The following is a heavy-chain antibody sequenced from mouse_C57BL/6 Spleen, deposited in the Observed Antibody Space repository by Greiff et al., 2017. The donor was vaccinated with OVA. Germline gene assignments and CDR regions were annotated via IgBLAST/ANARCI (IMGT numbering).Heavy chain of an antibody. J-gene: IGHJ4*01. CDR3: ARRWFSYAMDY. Sequence: QVQLQQPGAELVRPGSSVKLSCKASGYTFTSYWMDWVKQRPGQGLEWIGNIYPSDSETHYNQKFKDKATLTVDKSSSTAYMQRSSLTSEDSAVYYCARRWFSYAMDYWGQGTSVTVSS. CDR2: IYPSDSET. D-gene: IGHD1-1*02. CDR1: GYTFTSYW. V-gene: IGHV1-61*01.